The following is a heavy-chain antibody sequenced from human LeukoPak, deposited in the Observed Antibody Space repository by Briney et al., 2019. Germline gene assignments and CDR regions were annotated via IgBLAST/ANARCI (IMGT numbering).Heavy chain of an antibody. J-gene: IGHJ4*02. D-gene: IGHD2-2*01. CDR3: ASKCSSTSCCYFDY. CDR1: GGTFSSYA. CDR2: IIPIFGTA. V-gene: IGHV1-69*01. Sequence: GSSVKVSCKASGGTFSSYAISWVRQAPGQGLEWMGGIIPIFGTANYAQKFQGRVTITADESTSTAYMELSSLRSEDTAVYYCASKCSSTSCCYFDYWGQGTLVTVSS.